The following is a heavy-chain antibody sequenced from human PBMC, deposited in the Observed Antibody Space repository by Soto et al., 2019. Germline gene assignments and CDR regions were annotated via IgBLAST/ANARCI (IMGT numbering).Heavy chain of an antibody. CDR3: ARSVAAPGAHIDY. CDR2: VYYTGST. J-gene: IGHJ4*02. D-gene: IGHD6-13*01. CDR1: VVSISGSY. Sequence: SETLSLTCSFSVVSISGSYWSWIRQSPGKGLEWLGYVYYTGSTNYSPSLRSRVSISVDTSKNEFSLRLSSVTAADTAVYFCARSVAAPGAHIDYWGQGTHVTVSS. V-gene: IGHV4-59*01.